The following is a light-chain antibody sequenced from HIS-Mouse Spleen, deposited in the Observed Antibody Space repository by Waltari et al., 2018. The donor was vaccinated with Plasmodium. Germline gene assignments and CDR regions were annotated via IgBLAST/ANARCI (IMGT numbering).Light chain of an antibody. J-gene: IGKJ5*01. CDR1: QSVSSY. CDR2: DAS. Sequence: EIVLTQSPATLSLSPGERATLSCRASQSVSSYLAWYQQKPGKAPRLLIYDASNRATGIPARFSGSGSGTDFTLTSSSLEPEDFAVYYCQQRSNWPPTFGQGTRLEIK. CDR3: QQRSNWPPT. V-gene: IGKV3-11*01.